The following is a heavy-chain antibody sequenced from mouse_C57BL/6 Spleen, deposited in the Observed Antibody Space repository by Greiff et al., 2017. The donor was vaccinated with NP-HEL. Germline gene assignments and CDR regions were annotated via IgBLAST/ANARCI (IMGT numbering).Heavy chain of an antibody. D-gene: IGHD2-2*01. J-gene: IGHJ2*01. CDR3: ARSGIYYGHGYFDY. CDR1: GYTFTDYY. Sequence: EVQLQQSGPELVKPGASVKISCKASGYTFTDYYMNWVKQSHGKSLEWIGDINPNNGGTSYNQKFKGKATLTVDKSSSTAYMELRSLTSEDSAVYYCARSGIYYGHGYFDYWGQGTTLTVSS. V-gene: IGHV1-26*01. CDR2: INPNNGGT.